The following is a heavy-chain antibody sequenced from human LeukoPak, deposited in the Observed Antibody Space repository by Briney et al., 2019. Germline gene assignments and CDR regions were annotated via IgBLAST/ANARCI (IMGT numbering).Heavy chain of an antibody. CDR2: INHSGST. D-gene: IGHD2-2*02. V-gene: IGHV4-34*01. CDR1: GGSFSGYY. CDR3: ARGYCSSTSCSTIYFDY. J-gene: IGHJ4*02. Sequence: SETLSLTCAVYGGSFSGYYWSWIRQPPGKGLEWIGEINHSGSTNYNPSLKSRVTISVDTSKNQFSLKLSSVTAADTAVYYRARGYCSSTSCSTIYFDYWGQGTLVTVSS.